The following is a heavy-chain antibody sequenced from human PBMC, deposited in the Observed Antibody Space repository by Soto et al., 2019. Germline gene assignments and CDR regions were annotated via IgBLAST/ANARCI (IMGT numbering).Heavy chain of an antibody. J-gene: IGHJ4*02. V-gene: IGHV3-23*01. CDR3: AKGPGYDSSGYNPQGGDY. CDR2: ISGSGGST. Sequence: PGGSLRLSCAASGFTFSSYAVSWVRQAPGKGLEWVSAISGSGGSTYYADSVKGRFTISRDNSKNTLYLQMNSLRAEDTAVYYCAKGPGYDSSGYNPQGGDYWGQGTLVTVSS. CDR1: GFTFSSYA. D-gene: IGHD3-22*01.